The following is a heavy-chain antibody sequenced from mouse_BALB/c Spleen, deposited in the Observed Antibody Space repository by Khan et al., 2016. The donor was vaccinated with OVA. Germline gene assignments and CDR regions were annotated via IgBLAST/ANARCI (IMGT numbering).Heavy chain of an antibody. CDR3: ARGYFGNYEFAY. D-gene: IGHD2-1*01. Sequence: QVQLQQSGAELVKPGASVKLSCKTSGYTFTNYWIQWVKQRPGQGLGWIGQIFPGTGTTYYNENFKVKATLTLDTSSSTAYMQLSSLTSEDSAVYFCARGYFGNYEFAYWGQGTLVTVSA. V-gene: IGHV1S132*01. CDR2: IFPGTGTT. CDR1: GYTFTNYW. J-gene: IGHJ3*01.